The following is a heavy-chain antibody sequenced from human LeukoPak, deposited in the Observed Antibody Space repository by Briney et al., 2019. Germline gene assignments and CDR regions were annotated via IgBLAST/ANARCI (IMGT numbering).Heavy chain of an antibody. D-gene: IGHD3-22*01. V-gene: IGHV3-11*01. CDR1: GFTFSDYY. J-gene: IGHJ5*02. Sequence: GGSLRLSCAASGFTFSDYYMSWIRQAPGKGLEWVSYISSSGSNIYYADSVKGRFTISRDNAKNTLYLQMNSLRAEDTAVYYCAKDPTNYYDSSGYYALPGWFDPWGQGTLVTVSS. CDR3: AKDPTNYYDSSGYYALPGWFDP. CDR2: ISSSGSNI.